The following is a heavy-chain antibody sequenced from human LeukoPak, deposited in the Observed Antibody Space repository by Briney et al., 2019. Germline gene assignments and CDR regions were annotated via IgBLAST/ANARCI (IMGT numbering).Heavy chain of an antibody. CDR3: ARVGLSGGRGDY. Sequence: PGRSLRLSCAASGFTFSSYAMHWVRHAPGKGLEWVAVISYDGSNKYYADSVKGRFTISRDNSKNTLYLQMNSLRAEDSAVYYCARVGLSGGRGDYWGQGTLVTVSS. CDR1: GFTFSSYA. D-gene: IGHD6-25*01. V-gene: IGHV3-30*04. J-gene: IGHJ4*02. CDR2: ISYDGSNK.